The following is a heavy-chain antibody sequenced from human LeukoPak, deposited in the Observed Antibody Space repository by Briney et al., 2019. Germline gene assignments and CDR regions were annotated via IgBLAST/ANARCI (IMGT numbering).Heavy chain of an antibody. CDR3: TAGVGTTDHDY. Sequence: GGSLRLSCAASGFTFSNAWMSWVRQAPGKGLEWVGRIKSKTDGGTTGYAAPVKGRFTISRDDSKNTLYLQMNSLKTEDTAVYYCTAGVGTTDHDYWGQGTLVTVSS. V-gene: IGHV3-15*01. CDR1: GFTFSNAW. CDR2: IKSKTDGGTT. J-gene: IGHJ4*02. D-gene: IGHD1-26*01.